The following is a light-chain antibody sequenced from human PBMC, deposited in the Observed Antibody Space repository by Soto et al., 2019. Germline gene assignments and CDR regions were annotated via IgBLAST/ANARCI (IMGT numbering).Light chain of an antibody. J-gene: IGKJ1*01. V-gene: IGKV3-15*01. Sequence: IVMTQSPSTLSVSPGDRATLCCRASQSVSIKLAWYQQKPGQAPSLLIYGASTRATGAPGRFSGSGSGTEFALIISGLQSEDSAVYYCRQYNDWPPRTFGQGTKGDI. CDR3: RQYNDWPPRT. CDR1: QSVSIK. CDR2: GAS.